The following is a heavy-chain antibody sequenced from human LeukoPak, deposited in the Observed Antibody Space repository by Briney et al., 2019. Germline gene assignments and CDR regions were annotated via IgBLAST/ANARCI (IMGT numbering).Heavy chain of an antibody. CDR2: INPGNGST. CDR3: ARAPGGDY. D-gene: IGHD3-16*01. CDR1: GYSFTNYA. Sequence: GASVKVSCKASGYSFTNYAIHWVRQAPGQRLEWMGWINPGNGSTKYSQKFQGRVTITRDTSASTVYMDVSSLRSEDTAVYYCARAPGGDYWGQGTLVTVSS. J-gene: IGHJ4*02. V-gene: IGHV1-3*01.